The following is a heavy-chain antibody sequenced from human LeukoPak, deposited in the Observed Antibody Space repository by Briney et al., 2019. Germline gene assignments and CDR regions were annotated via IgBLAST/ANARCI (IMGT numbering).Heavy chain of an antibody. CDR3: ARESESSGWYDY. J-gene: IGHJ4*02. Sequence: GRSLGPSCAAPGFMFHDYAIHWVRQAPGKGLEWVSLSGDGGSTFYADSVKGRFTISRDNSKNSLYLQMNSLRSDDTALYYCARESESSGWYDYWGQGTLVTVSS. CDR1: GFMFHDYA. CDR2: SGDGGST. D-gene: IGHD6-19*01. V-gene: IGHV3-43*02.